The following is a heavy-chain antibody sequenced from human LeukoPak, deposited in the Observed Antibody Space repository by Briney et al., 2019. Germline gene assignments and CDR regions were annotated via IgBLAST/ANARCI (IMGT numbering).Heavy chain of an antibody. D-gene: IGHD1-1*01. CDR3: ARSPTNHDWKLYYYYYMDV. CDR2: IKQDGSEK. J-gene: IGHJ6*03. CDR1: GFTFSSYW. Sequence: PGGSLRLSCAASGFTFSSYWMSWVRQAPGKGLEWVANIKQDGSEKYYVDSVKGRFTISRDNAKNSLYLQMNSLRAEDTAVYYCARSPTNHDWKLYYYYYMDVWGKGTTVTVSS. V-gene: IGHV3-7*01.